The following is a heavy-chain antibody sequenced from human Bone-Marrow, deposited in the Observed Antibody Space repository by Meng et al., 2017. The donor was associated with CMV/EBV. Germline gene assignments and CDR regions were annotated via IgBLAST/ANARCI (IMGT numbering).Heavy chain of an antibody. Sequence: GESQKISCAASGFTFSSYAMHWVRQAPGKGLEWVAVISYDGSNKYYADSVKGRFTISRDNSKNTLYLQMNSLRAEDTAVYYCARGPTYYDFWSGEPIDYWGQGTLVTVSS. D-gene: IGHD3-3*01. J-gene: IGHJ4*02. CDR2: ISYDGSNK. CDR3: ARGPTYYDFWSGEPIDY. CDR1: GFTFSSYA. V-gene: IGHV3-30*04.